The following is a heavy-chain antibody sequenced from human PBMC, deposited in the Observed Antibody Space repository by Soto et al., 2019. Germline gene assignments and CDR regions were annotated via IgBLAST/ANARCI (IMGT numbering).Heavy chain of an antibody. Sequence: EVQLLESGGGLVQPGGSLRLSCAASGFTFSSYAMSWVRQAPGKGLEWVSAISGSGGSTYYADSVKGRFTISRDNSKNALYLQMNSLRAEDTAVYYCAKGIRQQLVHNWFDPWGQGTLVTVSS. CDR1: GFTFSSYA. CDR2: ISGSGGST. D-gene: IGHD6-13*01. J-gene: IGHJ5*02. V-gene: IGHV3-23*01. CDR3: AKGIRQQLVHNWFDP.